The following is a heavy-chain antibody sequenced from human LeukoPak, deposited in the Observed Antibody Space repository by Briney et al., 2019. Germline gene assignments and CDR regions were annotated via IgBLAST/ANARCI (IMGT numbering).Heavy chain of an antibody. V-gene: IGHV3-64*02. CDR2: ISSNGGST. D-gene: IGHD1-26*01. CDR3: ASYIVGPTLDY. J-gene: IGHJ4*02. CDR1: GFTFSSYA. Sequence: GGSLRLSCAASGFTFSSYAMHWVRQAPGKGLEYVSGISSNGGSTSYADSVKGRFSISRDNAKDSLYLQMNSLRAEDTAVYYCASYIVGPTLDYWGQGTLVTVSS.